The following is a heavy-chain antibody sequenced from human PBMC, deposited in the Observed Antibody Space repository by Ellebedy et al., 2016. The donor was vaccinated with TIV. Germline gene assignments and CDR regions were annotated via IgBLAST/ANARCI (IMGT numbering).Heavy chain of an antibody. CDR1: GFTLSSYW. V-gene: IGHV3-7*01. CDR2: IKPDSSEI. CDR3: VRDKYTMNRFDP. D-gene: IGHD3-10*01. Sequence: PGGSLRLSCAASGFTLSSYWMNWVRQAPGKGLEWVATIKPDSSEINHADSVKGRFTISRDNAKNSLYLQMNNLRAEDTAVYYCVRDKYTMNRFDPWGQGTLVTVSS. J-gene: IGHJ5*02.